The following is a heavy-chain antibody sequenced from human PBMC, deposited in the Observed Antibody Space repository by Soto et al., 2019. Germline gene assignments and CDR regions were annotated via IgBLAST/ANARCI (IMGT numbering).Heavy chain of an antibody. CDR2: ICYDGSNK. CDR1: GFTFSSYG. CDR3: AGDREWLVLGYYYYGMDV. Sequence: GGSLRLSCAASGFTFSSYGMHWVRQAPGKGLEWVAVICYDGSNKYYANSVKGRFTISRYNSKNTLYLQMNSLRAEDTAVYYCAGDREWLVLGYYYYGMDVWGQGTTVTVSS. D-gene: IGHD6-19*01. V-gene: IGHV3-33*01. J-gene: IGHJ6*02.